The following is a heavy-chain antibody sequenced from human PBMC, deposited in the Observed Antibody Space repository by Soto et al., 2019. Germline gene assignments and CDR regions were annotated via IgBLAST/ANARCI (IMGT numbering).Heavy chain of an antibody. CDR2: IYYSGST. CDR1: GGSISSYY. V-gene: IGHV4-59*08. CDR3: ARMVREKGAFDI. Sequence: QVQLQESGPGLVKPSETLSLTCTVSGGSISSYYWSWIRQPPGKGLEWIGYIYYSGSTNYNPSLKSRVTISVDTSKNQFSLKLSSVTAADTAVYYCARMVREKGAFDIWGQGTMVTVSS. D-gene: IGHD3-10*01. J-gene: IGHJ3*02.